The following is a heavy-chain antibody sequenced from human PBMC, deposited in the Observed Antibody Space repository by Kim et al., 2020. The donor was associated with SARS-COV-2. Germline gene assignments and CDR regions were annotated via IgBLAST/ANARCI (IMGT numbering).Heavy chain of an antibody. D-gene: IGHD3-22*01. CDR3: ARGSSSGYHWYFDL. Sequence: NPSLKSRVSVAVDTSKNLFSLRLNSVTAADPALYYCARGSSSGYHWYFDLWGRGTLVTVSS. V-gene: IGHV4-59*09. J-gene: IGHJ2*01.